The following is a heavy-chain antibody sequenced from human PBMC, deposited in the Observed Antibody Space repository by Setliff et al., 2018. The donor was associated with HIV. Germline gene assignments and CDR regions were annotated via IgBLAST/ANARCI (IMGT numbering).Heavy chain of an antibody. D-gene: IGHD5-18*01. Sequence: GASVKVSCKGSGGTFSSYAIGWVRQAPGQGLEWMGGIIPIFGPTNYAQKFQGRLTITADESTGTAYMELSSLRSEDTAVYYCVGLGYSFSYRWWFDPWGQGTLVTVSS. J-gene: IGHJ5*02. CDR3: VGLGYSFSYRWWFDP. CDR2: IIPIFGPT. CDR1: GGTFSSYA. V-gene: IGHV1-69*13.